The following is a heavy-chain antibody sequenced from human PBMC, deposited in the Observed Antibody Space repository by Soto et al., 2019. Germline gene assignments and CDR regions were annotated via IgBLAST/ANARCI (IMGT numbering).Heavy chain of an antibody. J-gene: IGHJ5*02. Sequence: QVQLQESGPGLVKPSETLSLTCTVSGASISRDHWNWIRHPPGKGLECIGEDSGSTNYNPSLKTRGNKSANGSNIQSSLNLSSVTAADTAVYCWAPYTSGGGGRGSWGQGTLVTVSS. D-gene: IGHD6-19*01. V-gene: IGHV4-59*08. CDR1: GASISRDH. CDR3: APYTSGGGGRGS. CDR2: EDSGST.